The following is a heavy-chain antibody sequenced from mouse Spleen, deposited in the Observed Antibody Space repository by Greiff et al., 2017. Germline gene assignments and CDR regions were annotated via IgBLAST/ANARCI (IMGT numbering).Heavy chain of an antibody. CDR1: GFTFSDYG. CDR2: ISSGSSTI. CDR3: AREGAHSPYAMDY. V-gene: IGHV5-17*01. Sequence: EVKLVESGGGLVKPGGSLKLSCAASGFTFSDYGMHWVRQAPEKGLEWVAYISSGSSTIYYADTVKGRFTISRDNAKNTLFLQMTSLRSEDTAMYYCAREGAHSPYAMDYWGQGTSVTVSS. J-gene: IGHJ4*01.